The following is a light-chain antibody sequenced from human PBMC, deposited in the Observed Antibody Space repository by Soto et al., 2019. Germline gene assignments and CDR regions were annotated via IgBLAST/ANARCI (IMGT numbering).Light chain of an antibody. V-gene: IGKV1-5*03. CDR1: QTISSW. CDR2: KAS. J-gene: IGKJ5*01. Sequence: DSQMTQSPSTLAGSVGDRVSITCRASQTISSWLAWYQQKPGKAPKLLIYKASTLKIGVPSRFSGSGSGTDFTLTISCLQSEDFATYYCQQYYSYPITFGQGTRLENK. CDR3: QQYYSYPIT.